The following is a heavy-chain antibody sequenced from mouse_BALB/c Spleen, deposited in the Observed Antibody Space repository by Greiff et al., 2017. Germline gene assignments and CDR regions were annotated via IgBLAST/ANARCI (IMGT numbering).Heavy chain of an antibody. CDR2: ISSGGSYT. D-gene: IGHD1-1*02. Sequence: EVQGVESGGDLVKPGGSLKLSCAASGFTFSSYGMSWVRQTPDKRLEWVATISSGGSYTYYPDSVKGRFTISRDNAKNTLYLQMSSLKSEDTAMYYCARRAYGDYYAMDYWGQGTSVTVSS. CDR3: ARRAYGDYYAMDY. V-gene: IGHV5-6*01. J-gene: IGHJ4*01. CDR1: GFTFSSYG.